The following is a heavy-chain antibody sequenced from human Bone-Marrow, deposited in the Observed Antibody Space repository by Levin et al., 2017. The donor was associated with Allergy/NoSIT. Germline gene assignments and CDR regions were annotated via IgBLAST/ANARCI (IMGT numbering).Heavy chain of an antibody. CDR3: AKETEFSLGY. CDR1: GFTITNTY. D-gene: IGHD2-2*03. V-gene: IGHV3-66*01. Sequence: GESLKISCAVSGFTITNTYMSWVRQAPGKGLEWVAVIHREGGTNYADSVKGRFTISRDSSENTLYLQIISLRDDDTAVYYCAKETEFSLGYWGRGTLVTVSS. CDR2: IHREGGT. J-gene: IGHJ4*02.